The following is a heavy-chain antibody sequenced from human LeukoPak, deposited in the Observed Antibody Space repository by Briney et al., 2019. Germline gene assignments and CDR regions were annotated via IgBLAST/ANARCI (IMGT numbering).Heavy chain of an antibody. CDR3: ARDRNHGGYQYYYYYYGMDV. J-gene: IGHJ6*02. Sequence: PSETLSLTCTVSGGSISSYYWSWIRQPPGKGLEWIGYIYYSGSTNYNPSLKSRVTIPVDTSKNQFSLKLSSVTAADTAVYYCARDRNHGGYQYYYYYYGMDVWGQGTTVTVSS. CDR2: IYYSGST. D-gene: IGHD1-14*01. V-gene: IGHV4-59*01. CDR1: GGSISSYY.